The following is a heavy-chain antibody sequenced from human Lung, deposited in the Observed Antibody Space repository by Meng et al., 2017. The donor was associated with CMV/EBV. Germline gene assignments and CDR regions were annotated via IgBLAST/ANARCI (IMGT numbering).Heavy chain of an antibody. CDR3: ARSIFGAPGGV. V-gene: IGHV3-53*01. J-gene: IGHJ6*02. CDR1: GFTVSSNY. CDR2: IYSGGST. Sequence: GESLKISCAASGFTVSSNYMSWVRQAPGKGLEWVSVIYSGGSTYYADSVKGRFTISRDNSKNTLYLQMNSLRAEDTAVYYRARSIFGAPGGVWGQGTTVTVSS. D-gene: IGHD3-3*01.